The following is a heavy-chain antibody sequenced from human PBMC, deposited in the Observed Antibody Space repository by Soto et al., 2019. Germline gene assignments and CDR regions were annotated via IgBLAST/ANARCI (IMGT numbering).Heavy chain of an antibody. J-gene: IGHJ6*02. CDR2: ISGSGGNT. Sequence: EVQLLESGGGLVQPGGSLRLSCAASGFTFSSYVMNWVRQAPGKGLEWVSGISGSGGNTYYADSVKGRFTISRDNSKNTLYLQMNSLRAEDTAVYYCARGPRAPPPHDYGMDVWRQGTTVTVSS. CDR1: GFTFSSYV. V-gene: IGHV3-23*01. CDR3: ARGPRAPPPHDYGMDV.